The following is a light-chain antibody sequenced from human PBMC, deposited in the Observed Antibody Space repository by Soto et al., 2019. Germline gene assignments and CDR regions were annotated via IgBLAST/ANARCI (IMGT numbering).Light chain of an antibody. CDR2: HAS. V-gene: IGKV1-5*01. CDR3: QQYNSYS. J-gene: IGKJ1*01. Sequence: DIQMTQSPSTLSASVRDRFTIXCRASQSISNWLAWYQQKAGTAXKLLIYHASTLESGVPSRFSGSGSGTEFTLTISSLQPDDFATYYCQQYNSYSFGQGTKVDI. CDR1: QSISNW.